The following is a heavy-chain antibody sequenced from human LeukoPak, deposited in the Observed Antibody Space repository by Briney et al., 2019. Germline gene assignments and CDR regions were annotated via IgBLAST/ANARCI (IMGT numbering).Heavy chain of an antibody. CDR1: GFTFSSYW. V-gene: IGHV3-74*01. CDR3: ARESSLAAMSDY. Sequence: GGSLRLSCAVSGFTFSSYWMHWVRQAPGKGLVWVSRINSDGSSTTYADSVKGRFTISRDNAKNTLYLQMHSLRAEDTAVYYCARESSLAAMSDYWGQGTLVTVSS. J-gene: IGHJ4*02. CDR2: INSDGSST. D-gene: IGHD2-2*01.